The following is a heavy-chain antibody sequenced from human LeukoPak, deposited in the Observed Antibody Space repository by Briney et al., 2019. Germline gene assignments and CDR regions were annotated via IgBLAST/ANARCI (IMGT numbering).Heavy chain of an antibody. Sequence: GRSLRLSCAPSRLTPTSFAIRWDSRSPRKGREWDSTISDSGGSKYYAGSVRGRFTTSRDNSKDTLYVQRTSRRAEDAAVYYCAKSDSVVRRGYFDYWGQGTLVTVSS. D-gene: IGHD2-21*01. V-gene: IGHV3-23*01. CDR1: RLTPTSFA. CDR3: AKSDSVVRRGYFDY. CDR2: ISDSGGSK. J-gene: IGHJ4*02.